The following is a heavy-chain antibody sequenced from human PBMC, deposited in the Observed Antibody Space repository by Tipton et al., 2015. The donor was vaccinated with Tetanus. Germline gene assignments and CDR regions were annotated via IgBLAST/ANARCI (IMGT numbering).Heavy chain of an antibody. CDR2: LNPKSGSA. J-gene: IGHJ6*02. Sequence: QVQLVQSGPEVKKPGASVTVSCQASGYTFTSYGLNWVRKAAGRGLEWMGGLNPKSGSAAYAPRFQGRGTMTTNTSITTAFMEVASLTYEYTAVYDGASGSSIRHGLDVWGHGTSVTVSS. D-gene: IGHD2-2*01. CDR3: ASGSSIRHGLDV. V-gene: IGHV1-8*02. CDR1: GYTFTSYG.